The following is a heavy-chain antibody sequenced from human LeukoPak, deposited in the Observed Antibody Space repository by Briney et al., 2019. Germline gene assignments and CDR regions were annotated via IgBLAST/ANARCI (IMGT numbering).Heavy chain of an antibody. CDR2: IYYSGST. J-gene: IGHJ6*03. CDR1: GASISSSSYY. CDR3: ARLAWLPTLYYYYYMDV. V-gene: IGHV4-39*01. D-gene: IGHD3-3*01. Sequence: SETLSLTCTVSGASISSSSYYWGWIRQPPGKGLEWIGSIYYSGSTYYNPSLKSRVTISVDTSKNQFSLKLSSVTAADTAVYYCARLAWLPTLYYYYYMDVWGKGTTVTVSS.